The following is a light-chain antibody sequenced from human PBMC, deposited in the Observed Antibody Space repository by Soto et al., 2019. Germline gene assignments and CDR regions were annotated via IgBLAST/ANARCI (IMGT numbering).Light chain of an antibody. CDR2: GAS. V-gene: IGKV3-20*01. CDR1: QSVSSSY. Sequence: IVLTQSPATLPFSPGERATLSCMSSQSVSSSYLAWYQQKPGQAPRLLIYGASSRATGIPDRFSGSGSGTDFTLTISRLEPEDFAVYYCQQYGSSPPWTFGQGTKVDIK. CDR3: QQYGSSPPWT. J-gene: IGKJ1*01.